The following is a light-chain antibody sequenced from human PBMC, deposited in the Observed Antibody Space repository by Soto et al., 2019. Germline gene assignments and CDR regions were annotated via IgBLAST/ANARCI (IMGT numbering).Light chain of an antibody. CDR2: GAS. V-gene: IGKV3-15*01. CDR3: QQYFEWPPMT. Sequence: EVLMTQSPATLSLSPGERATLSCWASETVATNLAWYQQKPGQAPRLLISGASTRAAGISDRFRGSGSGTEFTLTISSPRSEDSAIYYCQQYFEWPPMTCGQGTKV. CDR1: ETVATN. J-gene: IGKJ1*01.